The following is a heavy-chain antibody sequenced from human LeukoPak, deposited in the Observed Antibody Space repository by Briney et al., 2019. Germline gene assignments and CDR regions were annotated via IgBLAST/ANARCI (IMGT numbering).Heavy chain of an antibody. CDR1: GFTFSSYE. CDR3: ARLWAAAAAFDY. CDR2: ISSSGSTI. Sequence: PGGSLRLSCAASGFTFSSYEMNWVRQAPGKGLEWVSYISSSGSTIYYADSVKGRFTISRDNAKNSLYLQMNSLRAEDTAVYYCARLWAAAAAFDYWGQGTLVTVSS. J-gene: IGHJ4*02. D-gene: IGHD6-13*01. V-gene: IGHV3-48*03.